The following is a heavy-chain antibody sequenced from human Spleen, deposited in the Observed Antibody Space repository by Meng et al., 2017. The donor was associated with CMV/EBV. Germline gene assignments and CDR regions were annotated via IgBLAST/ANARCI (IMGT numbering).Heavy chain of an antibody. CDR3: ARIPPTSDEYGDYNWFDP. CDR2: ISAYNGNT. D-gene: IGHD4-17*01. Sequence: QVRLVQAGAEVKKPGASVKVSCKASGYTFTSYGISWVRQAPGQGLEWMGWISAYNGNTNYAQKLQGRVTMTTDTSTSTAYMELRSLRSDDTAVYYCARIPPTSDEYGDYNWFDPWGQGTLVTVSS. J-gene: IGHJ5*02. V-gene: IGHV1-18*01. CDR1: GYTFTSYG.